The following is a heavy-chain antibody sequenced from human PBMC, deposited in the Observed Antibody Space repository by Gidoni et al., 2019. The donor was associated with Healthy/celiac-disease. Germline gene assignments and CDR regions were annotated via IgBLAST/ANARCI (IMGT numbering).Heavy chain of an antibody. CDR1: GFTFSNAW. Sequence: EVQLVESGGGLVKPGGSLRLSCAASGFTFSNAWLSWVRQPTGKGLEWVGRIKSKTDGGTTDYAAPVKGRFTISRDDSKNTLYLQMNSLKTEDTAVYYCTTTFYDYIWGSYRPTGDYWGQGTLVTVSS. J-gene: IGHJ4*02. CDR2: IKSKTDGGTT. CDR3: TTTFYDYIWGSYRPTGDY. V-gene: IGHV3-15*01. D-gene: IGHD3-16*02.